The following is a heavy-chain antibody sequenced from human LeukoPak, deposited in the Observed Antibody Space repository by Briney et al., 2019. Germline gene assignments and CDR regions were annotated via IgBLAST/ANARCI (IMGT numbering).Heavy chain of an antibody. CDR1: GGSISSGGYS. D-gene: IGHD1-26*01. V-gene: IGHV4-30-2*01. CDR3: ARGASGDAFDI. J-gene: IGHJ3*02. CDR2: IYHSGST. Sequence: SETLSLTCAVSGGSISSGGYSWSWIRQPPEKGLEWIGYIYHSGSTYYNPSLRSRVTISVDRSKNQFSLKLSSVTAADTAVYYCARGASGDAFDIWGQGTMVTVSS.